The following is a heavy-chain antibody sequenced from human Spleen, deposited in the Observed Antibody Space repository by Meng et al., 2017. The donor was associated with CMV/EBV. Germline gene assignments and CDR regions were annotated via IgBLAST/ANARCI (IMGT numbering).Heavy chain of an antibody. Sequence: YACTSYGINWVRQAPGQGLEWMGWIRVYNGDTKYAQKFQDRFTMTTDTSTSTAYMELRSLRSDDTAVYYCARRGPSYCGVDCLAWFDPWGQGTLVTVSS. J-gene: IGHJ5*02. CDR1: YACTSYG. CDR3: ARRGPSYCGVDCLAWFDP. CDR2: IRVYNGDT. V-gene: IGHV1-18*01. D-gene: IGHD2-21*01.